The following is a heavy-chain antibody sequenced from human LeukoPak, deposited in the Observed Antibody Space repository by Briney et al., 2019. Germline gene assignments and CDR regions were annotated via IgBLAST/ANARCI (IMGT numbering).Heavy chain of an antibody. CDR2: ISSSSSYI. Sequence: NSGGSLRLSCAASGFTFSSYSMNWVRQAPGKGLEWVSSISSSSSYIYYADSVKGRFTISRDNAKNSLYLQMNSLRAEDTAVYYCVRDDDRPDNGLDYWGQGTLVTVSS. CDR3: VRDDDRPDNGLDY. CDR1: GFTFSSYS. J-gene: IGHJ4*02. V-gene: IGHV3-21*01. D-gene: IGHD3-22*01.